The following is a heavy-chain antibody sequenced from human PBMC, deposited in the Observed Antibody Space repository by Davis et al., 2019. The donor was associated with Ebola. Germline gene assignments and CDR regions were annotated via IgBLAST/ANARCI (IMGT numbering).Heavy chain of an antibody. CDR3: ARQGDRSSSLNWFDP. V-gene: IGHV4-34*01. D-gene: IGHD6-6*01. Sequence: MPGGSLRLSCAVYGGSFSGYYWGWIRQPPRKGLEWIGTISHSGSSYYNPSLKSRVTISVDTFKNQFSLRLTSVTAADTAVYRCARQGDRSSSLNWFDPWGQGTLVTVSS. CDR1: GGSFSGYY. CDR2: ISHSGSS. J-gene: IGHJ5*02.